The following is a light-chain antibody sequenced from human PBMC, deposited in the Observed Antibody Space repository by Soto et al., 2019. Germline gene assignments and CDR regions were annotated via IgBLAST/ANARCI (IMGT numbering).Light chain of an antibody. J-gene: IGKJ2*02. CDR1: QSISSW. V-gene: IGKV1-5*03. Sequence: DIQMTQSPSTLSASVGDRVTITCRASQSISSWLAWYQQKPGKAPKLLIYKASSLESGLPSRFSGSGSGTEFTLTISSLQPDDFDTYYCQQYNSYPWTFGQGTKLEIK. CDR2: KAS. CDR3: QQYNSYPWT.